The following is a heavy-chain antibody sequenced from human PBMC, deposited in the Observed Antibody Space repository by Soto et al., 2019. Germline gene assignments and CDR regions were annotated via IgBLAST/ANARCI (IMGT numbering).Heavy chain of an antibody. V-gene: IGHV1-8*01. Sequence: ASVKVSCKASGYTFTSYDINWVRQATGQGLEWMGWMNPSSGNTGYAQKFQGRVTMTRNTSISTAYMELSSLRSEDTAVYYCARAIAVAGNFYYYMDVWGKGTTVTVSS. CDR3: ARAIAVAGNFYYYMDV. CDR1: GYTFTSYD. J-gene: IGHJ6*03. CDR2: MNPSSGNT. D-gene: IGHD6-19*01.